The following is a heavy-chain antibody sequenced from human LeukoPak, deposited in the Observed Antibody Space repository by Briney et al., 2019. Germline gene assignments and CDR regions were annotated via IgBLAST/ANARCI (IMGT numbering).Heavy chain of an antibody. J-gene: IGHJ5*02. D-gene: IGHD6-13*01. CDR3: ARDRVQEQLALT. CDR1: GFTLSSYA. V-gene: IGHV3-30-3*01. CDR2: ISYDGSNK. Sequence: GRSLRLSCAASGFTLSSYAMHWVRQAPGKGLEWVAVISYDGSNKYYADSVKGRFTISRDNSKNTLYLQMNSLRAEDTAVYYCARDRVQEQLALTWGQGTLVTVSS.